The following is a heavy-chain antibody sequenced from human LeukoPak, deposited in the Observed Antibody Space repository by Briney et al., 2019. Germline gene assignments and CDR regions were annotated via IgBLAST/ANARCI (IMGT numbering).Heavy chain of an antibody. CDR3: ARELGSYYQP. V-gene: IGHV3-64*01. CDR1: GFTFSSYA. J-gene: IGHJ5*02. CDR2: ISSNGGST. D-gene: IGHD1-26*01. Sequence: PGGSLRLSCAASGFTFSSYAMHWVRQAPGKGLEYVSAISSNGGSTYYANSVKGRFTISRDNSKNTLYLQMSSLRAEDMAVYYCARELGSYYQPWGQGTLVTVSS.